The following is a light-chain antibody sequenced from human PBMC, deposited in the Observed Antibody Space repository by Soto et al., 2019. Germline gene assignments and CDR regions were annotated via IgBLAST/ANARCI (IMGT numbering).Light chain of an antibody. V-gene: IGKV3-20*01. J-gene: IGKJ5*01. CDR1: QTVSITY. CDR2: GAS. CDR3: QQYGSSPLIS. Sequence: VLTQSPGTLSLSPVARAPLSCRASQTVSITYLTWYQQQPGQAPRLPIFGASKRATGIPDRFSGSGSGRDFTLTISGLETEDFAVYYCQQYGSSPLISFGQGTRLEIK.